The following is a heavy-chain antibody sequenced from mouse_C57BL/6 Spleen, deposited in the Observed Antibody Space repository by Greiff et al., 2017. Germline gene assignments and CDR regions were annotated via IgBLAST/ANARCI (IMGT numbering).Heavy chain of an antibody. CDR3: ARAIYYGSSYFDY. J-gene: IGHJ2*01. D-gene: IGHD1-1*01. V-gene: IGHV1-82*01. Sequence: VQLQESGPELVKPGASVKISCKASGYAFSSSWMNWVKQRPGKGLEWIGRIYPGDGDTNYSGKFKGKATLTADKSSSTAYMQLSSLTSEDSAVYFCARAIYYGSSYFDYWGQGTTLTVSS. CDR1: GYAFSSSW. CDR2: IYPGDGDT.